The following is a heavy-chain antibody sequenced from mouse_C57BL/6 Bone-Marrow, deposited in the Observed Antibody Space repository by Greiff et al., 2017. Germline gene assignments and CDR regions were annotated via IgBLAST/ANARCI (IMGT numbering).Heavy chain of an antibody. Sequence: EVQLVESGGGLVQPGESLKLSCESNEYEFPSHDMSWVRKTPEKRLELVAAINSDGGSTYYPDTMERRFIISRDNTKKTLYLQMSSLRSEDTALYYGARHEISTMVTSDYVDYWGQGTTRTVYS. V-gene: IGHV5-2*01. D-gene: IGHD2-2*01. CDR3: ARHEISTMVTSDYVDY. CDR1: EYEFPSHD. J-gene: IGHJ2*01. CDR2: INSDGGST.